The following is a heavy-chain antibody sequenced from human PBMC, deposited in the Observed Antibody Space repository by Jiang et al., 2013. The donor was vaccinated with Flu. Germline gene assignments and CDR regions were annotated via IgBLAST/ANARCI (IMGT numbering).Heavy chain of an antibody. J-gene: IGHJ5*02. CDR2: IIPIFGTA. Sequence: KKPGSSVKVSCKASGGTFSSYAISWVRQAPGQGLEWMGGIIPIFGTANYAQKFQGRVTITADESTSTAYMELSSLRSEDTAVYYCARGRIVDTAMVTPTPTFDPWGQGTLVTVSS. CDR1: GGTFSSYA. V-gene: IGHV1-69*01. CDR3: ARGRIVDTAMVTPTPTFDP. D-gene: IGHD5-18*01.